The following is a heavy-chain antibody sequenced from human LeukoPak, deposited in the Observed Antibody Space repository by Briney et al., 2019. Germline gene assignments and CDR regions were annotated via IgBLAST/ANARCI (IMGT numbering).Heavy chain of an antibody. D-gene: IGHD5-12*01. Sequence: PGRSLRLSCAASGFTFSSYGMHWVRQAPGKGLEGVAVIWYDGSNKYYADSVKGRFTISRDNSKNTLYLQMNSLRAEDTAVYYCAREERVATTTIDYWGQGTLVTVSS. V-gene: IGHV3-33*01. J-gene: IGHJ4*02. CDR3: AREERVATTTIDY. CDR1: GFTFSSYG. CDR2: IWYDGSNK.